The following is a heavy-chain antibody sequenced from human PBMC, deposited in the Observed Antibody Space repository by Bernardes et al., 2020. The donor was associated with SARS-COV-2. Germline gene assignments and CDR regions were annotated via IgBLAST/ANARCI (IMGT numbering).Heavy chain of an antibody. CDR1: GGSFSGYY. Sequence: SETLSLTCAVYGGSFSGYYWSWIRQPPGKGLEWIGEINHSGSTNYNPSLKSRVTISVDTSKNQFSLKLSSVTAADTAVYYCARGSLEWLLRTFYYYYYGMDVWSQGTTVTVSS. CDR2: INHSGST. D-gene: IGHD3-3*01. J-gene: IGHJ6*02. V-gene: IGHV4-34*01. CDR3: ARGSLEWLLRTFYYYYYGMDV.